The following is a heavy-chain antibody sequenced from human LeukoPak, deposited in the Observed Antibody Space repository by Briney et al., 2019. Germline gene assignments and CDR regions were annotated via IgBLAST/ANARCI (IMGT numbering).Heavy chain of an antibody. Sequence: ASVKVSCKASGYTFATYGFCWVRQAPGHGLEWMGWISSNTGKTDYAQKFQGRVTLTTDTSTSTAYMELRSLRPDGTALYYCAKVAGDRMDYWGQGTLLTVSS. CDR3: AKVAGDRMDY. J-gene: IGHJ4*02. CDR1: GYTFATYG. V-gene: IGHV1-18*01. CDR2: ISSNTGKT. D-gene: IGHD6-13*01.